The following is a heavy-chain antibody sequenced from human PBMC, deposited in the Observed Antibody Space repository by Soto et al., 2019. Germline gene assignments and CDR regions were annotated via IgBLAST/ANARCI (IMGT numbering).Heavy chain of an antibody. Sequence: SETLSLTCAVYGGSLSGYYWSWIRQPPGKGLEWIGEINHSGSTNYNPSLKSRVTISVDTSKNQFSLKLSSVTAADTAVYYCAREITMVRGVPNPTFDYWGQGTLVTVPS. V-gene: IGHV4-34*01. CDR1: GGSLSGYY. D-gene: IGHD3-10*01. CDR3: AREITMVRGVPNPTFDY. J-gene: IGHJ4*02. CDR2: INHSGST.